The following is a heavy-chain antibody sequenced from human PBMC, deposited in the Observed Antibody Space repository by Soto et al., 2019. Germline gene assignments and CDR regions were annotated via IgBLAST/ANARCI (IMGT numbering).Heavy chain of an antibody. CDR1: GFTFTSSA. D-gene: IGHD4-17*01. CDR2: IVVGSGNT. J-gene: IGHJ4*02. Sequence: TSVKVSCKASGFTFTSSAVQWVRQARGQRLEWIGWIVVGSGNTNYAQKFQERVTITRDMSTSTAYMELSSLRSEDTAVYYCAASDYDVRKFDYWGQGTLVTVSS. V-gene: IGHV1-58*01. CDR3: AASDYDVRKFDY.